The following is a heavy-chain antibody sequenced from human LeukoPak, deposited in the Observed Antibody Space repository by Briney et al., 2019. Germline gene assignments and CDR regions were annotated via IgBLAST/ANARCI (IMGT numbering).Heavy chain of an antibody. D-gene: IGHD2-21*01. CDR3: ARNLAGHFGGFYFDD. CDR2: VYYSGST. J-gene: IGHJ4*02. CDR1: GDPISSSTYY. Sequence: SETLSLTCTVSGDPISSSTYYWGWIRQPPGKGLEGIGTVYYSGSTYYNPSLKSRVTISVDTSKNQFSLKLSSVTAADTAVYYCARNLAGHFGGFYFDDWGQGTLVTVSS. V-gene: IGHV4-39*07.